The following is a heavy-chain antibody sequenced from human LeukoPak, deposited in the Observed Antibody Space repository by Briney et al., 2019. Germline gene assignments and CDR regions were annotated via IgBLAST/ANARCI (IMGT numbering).Heavy chain of an antibody. CDR1: GGSISSGGYY. Sequence: PSETLSLSCTVSGGSISSGGYYWSWIRQPPGKGLEWIGYIYHSGSTYYNPSLKSRVTIPVDRSKNQFSLKLSSVTAADTAVYYCARRVLGTYNWFDPWGQGTLVTVSS. J-gene: IGHJ5*02. D-gene: IGHD1-14*01. CDR2: IYHSGST. CDR3: ARRVLGTYNWFDP. V-gene: IGHV4-30-2*01.